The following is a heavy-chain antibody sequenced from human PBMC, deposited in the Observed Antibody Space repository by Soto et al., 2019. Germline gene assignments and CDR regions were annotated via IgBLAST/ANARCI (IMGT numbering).Heavy chain of an antibody. CDR1: GYTFTGYY. Sequence: ASVKVSCKASGYTFTGYYMHWVRQAPGQGLEWMGWINPNSGGTNYAQKFQGRVTMTRDTSISTAYMELSRLRSDDTAVYYCARDWGRAVLMVYAYYFDYWGQGTLVTVS. J-gene: IGHJ4*02. CDR2: INPNSGGT. CDR3: ARDWGRAVLMVYAYYFDY. D-gene: IGHD2-8*01. V-gene: IGHV1-2*02.